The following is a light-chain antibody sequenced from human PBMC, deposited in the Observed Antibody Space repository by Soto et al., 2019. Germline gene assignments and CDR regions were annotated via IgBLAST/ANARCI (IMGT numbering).Light chain of an antibody. CDR1: QSVSSSY. V-gene: IGKV3-20*01. J-gene: IGKJ1*01. Sequence: EIVLTQSPGTLSLSPGERATLSCRASQSVSSSYLAWYQQKPGQAPRLLIYGASSRATGIPDRFSGSGSGTDFTLTISRLEPEDFAVYYCQQHRSSLRTFGQGTKVDIK. CDR2: GAS. CDR3: QQHRSSLRT.